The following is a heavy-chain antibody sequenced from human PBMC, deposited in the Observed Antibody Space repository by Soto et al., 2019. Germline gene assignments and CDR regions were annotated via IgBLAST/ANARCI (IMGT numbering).Heavy chain of an antibody. J-gene: IGHJ4*02. D-gene: IGHD5-12*01. V-gene: IGHV2-5*02. CDR2: IYWDDDK. Sequence: QITLKESGPPLVKPTQTLTLTCTFSGFSLSTNGVGVGWIRQPPGKALEWLAVIYWDDDKHYSPSLKSRLTITKDTSKNQVVLTVTNMDPVDTATYYCAHKAKRGYSGYDYFDYWGQGALVTVS. CDR3: AHKAKRGYSGYDYFDY. CDR1: GFSLSTNGVG.